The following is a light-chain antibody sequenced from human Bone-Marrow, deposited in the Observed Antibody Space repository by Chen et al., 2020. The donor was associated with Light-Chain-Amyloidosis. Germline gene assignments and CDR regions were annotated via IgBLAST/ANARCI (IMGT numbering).Light chain of an antibody. CDR2: GNS. CDR3: QSYDSSLGYV. J-gene: IGLJ1*01. CDR1: SSNIGAGYD. V-gene: IGLV1-40*01. Sequence: QSVLTQPPSVSGAPVQRVTISCTGSSSNIGAGYDVHWYQQLPGTAPRLLIYGNSNRPSGVPDRFSGSKSGTSASLAITGLQAEDEAYYDCQSYDSSLGYVFGTGTKVTVL.